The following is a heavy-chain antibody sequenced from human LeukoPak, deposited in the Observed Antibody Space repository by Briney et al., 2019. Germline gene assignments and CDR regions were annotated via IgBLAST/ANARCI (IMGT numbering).Heavy chain of an antibody. CDR3: AREQVAARVFSYYYMDV. V-gene: IGHV3-72*01. J-gene: IGHJ6*03. CDR1: GFTFSDHY. Sequence: HPGGSLRLSCAASGFTFSDHYMDWVRQAPGKGLEWVGRTRNKANSYTTEYAASVKGRFTISRDDSKNSLYLQMNSLKTEDTAVYYCAREQVAARVFSYYYMDVWGKGTTVTVSS. D-gene: IGHD6-6*01. CDR2: TRNKANSYTT.